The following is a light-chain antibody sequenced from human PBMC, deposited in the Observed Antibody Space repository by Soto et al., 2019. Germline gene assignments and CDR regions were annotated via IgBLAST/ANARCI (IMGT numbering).Light chain of an antibody. CDR2: LGS. CDR1: QRLLHSTGCNY. J-gene: IGKJ1*01. CDR3: MQALQPPQT. V-gene: IGKV2-28*01. Sequence: IVMPQSPLALPVTPGVPASISCRSRQRLLHSTGCNYLDCYLQKPGQSPQLLLYLGSNRASGVPDRFSGRGSGTDFTLKISRVEAEDVGVYYGMQALQPPQTVGQGTKVDSK.